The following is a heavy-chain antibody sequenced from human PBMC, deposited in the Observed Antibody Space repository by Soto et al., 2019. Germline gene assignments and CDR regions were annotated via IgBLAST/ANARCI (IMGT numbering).Heavy chain of an antibody. CDR1: GYMFPIYH. Sequence: PGESLKISCEASGYMFPIYHISWVRQMPGKGLEWVGKIDPSDSRTMYRPSSRARITISVDKSINTAYLEWGRLKASDTAMYYSTTDI. D-gene: IGHD2-2*01. CDR3: TTDI. V-gene: IGHV5-10-1*01. CDR2: IDPSDSRT. J-gene: IGHJ3*02.